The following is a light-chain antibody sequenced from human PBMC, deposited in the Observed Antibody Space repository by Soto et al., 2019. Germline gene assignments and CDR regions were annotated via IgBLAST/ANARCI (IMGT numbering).Light chain of an antibody. CDR2: DAS. Sequence: DIQMTQSPSTLSASVGDRVTITCRASQSISSWLAWYQQKPGKAPKLLIYDASSLASGVPSRFSGSGSGTEFTPTISSLQPDDFATYYCQQYNSYSLYTFGQGTKLEIK. CDR3: QQYNSYSLYT. J-gene: IGKJ2*01. CDR1: QSISSW. V-gene: IGKV1-5*01.